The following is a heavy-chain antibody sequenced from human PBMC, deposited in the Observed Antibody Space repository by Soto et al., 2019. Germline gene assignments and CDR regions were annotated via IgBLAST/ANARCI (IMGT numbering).Heavy chain of an antibody. V-gene: IGHV2-5*02. Sequence: QITLKESGPTLVKPTQTLTLTCTFSGFSLSTSGVGVGWIRQPPGKALEWLALIYWDDDKRYSPSLKSRLTITKDTSKNQVVLTMTNMDPVDTATYYWAHGGWLQLQDGWFDPWGQGTLVTVSS. CDR1: GFSLSTSGVG. D-gene: IGHD5-12*01. J-gene: IGHJ5*02. CDR3: AHGGWLQLQDGWFDP. CDR2: IYWDDDK.